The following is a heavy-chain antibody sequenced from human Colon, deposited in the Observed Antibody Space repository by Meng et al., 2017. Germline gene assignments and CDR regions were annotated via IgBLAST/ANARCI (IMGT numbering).Heavy chain of an antibody. Sequence: QVQLVQSGSEFKKPGASVKVSCKASGYDFTNYGMNWVRQAPGQGLEWIGWINTYTGNPAYAQGFTGRFVFSLDTSVSTAYLQISSLKAEDTAVYYCATAVTTVPFDYWGQGTLVTVSS. CDR3: ATAVTTVPFDY. V-gene: IGHV7-4-1*02. CDR1: GYDFTNYG. D-gene: IGHD4-17*01. CDR2: INTYTGNP. J-gene: IGHJ4*02.